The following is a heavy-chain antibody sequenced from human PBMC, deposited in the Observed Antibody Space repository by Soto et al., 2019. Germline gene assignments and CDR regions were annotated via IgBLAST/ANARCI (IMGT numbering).Heavy chain of an antibody. CDR2: VRASGGSP. V-gene: IGHV3-23*01. Sequence: GGSLRLSCAASGFTFGVYDMSWVRQAPGKGLEWVSGVRASGGSPDYADSVKGRFTISRDNSKNTVYLQMNSLSAEDTALYYCATNYYHNCCYPGEDVLDTCGQRTTVTVSS. CDR3: ATNYYHNCCYPGEDVLDT. J-gene: IGHJ3*02. D-gene: IGHD3-10*01. CDR1: GFTFGVYD.